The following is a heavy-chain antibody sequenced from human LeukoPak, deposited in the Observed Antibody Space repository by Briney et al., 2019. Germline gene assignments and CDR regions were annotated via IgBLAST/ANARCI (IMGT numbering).Heavy chain of an antibody. CDR2: ISYDGSNK. CDR1: GFTFSSYG. CDR3: ARDKSVYYDTSGSRFDF. D-gene: IGHD3-22*01. V-gene: IGHV3-30*03. J-gene: IGHJ4*02. Sequence: GRSLRLSCAASGFTFSSYGMHWVRQAPGKGLEWVAVISYDGSNKYYADSVKGRFTISRDNSKNTLYLQMNSLRAEDTAVYYCARDKSVYYDTSGSRFDFWGQGTLVTVSS.